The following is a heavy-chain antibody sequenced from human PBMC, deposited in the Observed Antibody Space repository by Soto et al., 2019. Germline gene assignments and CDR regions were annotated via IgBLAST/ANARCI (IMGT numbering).Heavy chain of an antibody. V-gene: IGHV3-53*04. CDR2: IYSGGAT. CDR3: AARVVAATGFDF. J-gene: IGHJ4*02. D-gene: IGHD2-15*01. Sequence: EVQVVDSGGDLVQPGGSLRLSCAASGFTVTNHYIIWVRQAPGEGLEWVSVIYSGGATYYADSVKGRFTISRHNAKNTVFLQMNSLRSGDTAVYYCAARVVAATGFDFWGQGTLVTVSS. CDR1: GFTVTNHY.